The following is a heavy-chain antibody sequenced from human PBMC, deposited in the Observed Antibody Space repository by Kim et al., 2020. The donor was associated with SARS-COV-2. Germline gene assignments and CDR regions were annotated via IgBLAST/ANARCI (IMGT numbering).Heavy chain of an antibody. V-gene: IGHV7-4-1*02. J-gene: IGHJ6*02. Sequence: ASVKVSCKASGYTFTSYAMNWVRQAPGQGLEWMGWINTNTGNPTYAQGFTGRFVFSLDTSVSTAYLQISSIKAEDTAVYYCARDPSILTGYYRGPYYYYDMDVWGQGTTVTVSS. CDR3: ARDPSILTGYYRGPYYYYDMDV. CDR1: GYTFTSYA. CDR2: INTNTGNP. D-gene: IGHD3-9*01.